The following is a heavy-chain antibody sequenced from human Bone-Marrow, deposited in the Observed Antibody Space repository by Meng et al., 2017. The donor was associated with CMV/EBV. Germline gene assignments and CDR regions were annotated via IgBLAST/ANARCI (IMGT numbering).Heavy chain of an antibody. CDR1: GFTFSSYS. CDR3: ARDRPPGNYYDSSGYYAY. Sequence: GESLKISCAASGFTFSSYSMNWVRQAPGKGLEWVSSISSSSSYIYYADSVKGRFTISRDNAKNSLYLQMNSLRAEDTAVYYCARDRPPGNYYDSSGYYAYWGQGPRVTCSS. V-gene: IGHV3-21*01. J-gene: IGHJ4*02. CDR2: ISSSSSYI. D-gene: IGHD3-22*01.